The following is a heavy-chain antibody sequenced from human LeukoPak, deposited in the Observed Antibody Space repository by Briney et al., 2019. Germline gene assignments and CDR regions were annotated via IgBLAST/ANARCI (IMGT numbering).Heavy chain of an antibody. D-gene: IGHD4-17*01. J-gene: IGHJ6*02. Sequence: PGGSLRLYCAASGFTFSSYSMNWVRQAAGKGLEGVSYISSSRSTIYYADSVKGRFTISRDNAKNSLYLQMNSLRDEDTAVYYCATDQATFYGDYVHLDYTYSYGPDVWGQGTTVTVSS. CDR3: ATDQATFYGDYVHLDYTYSYGPDV. V-gene: IGHV3-48*02. CDR1: GFTFSSYS. CDR2: ISSSRSTI.